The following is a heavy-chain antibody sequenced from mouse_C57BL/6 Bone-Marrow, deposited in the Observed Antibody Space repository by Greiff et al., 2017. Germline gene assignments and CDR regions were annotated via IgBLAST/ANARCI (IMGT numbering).Heavy chain of an antibody. CDR2: IDPSDSDT. D-gene: IGHD1-1*01. V-gene: IGHV1-52*01. CDR3: ARTTLITTVEDFDV. CDR1: GYTFTSYW. Sequence: VQLQQSGAELVRPGSSVKLSCKASGYTFTSYWMHWVKQRPIQGLEWIGNIDPSDSDTHYNQKFKDKATLTVDKSSSTAYIQLSSLTSEDYAVYYCARTTLITTVEDFDVWGTGTTVTVSS. J-gene: IGHJ1*03.